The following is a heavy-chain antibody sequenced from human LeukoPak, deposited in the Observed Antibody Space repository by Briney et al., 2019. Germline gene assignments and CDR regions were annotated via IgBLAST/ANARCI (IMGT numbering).Heavy chain of an antibody. D-gene: IGHD3-3*01. CDR1: GGSISSYY. CDR2: IYYSGST. CDR3: ARFKLRFLYYFDY. V-gene: IGHV4-59*12. Sequence: SETLSLTCTVSGGSISSYYWSRIRQPPGKGLEWIGYIYYSGSTNYNPSLKSRVTISVDTSKNQFSLKLSSVTAADTAVYYCARFKLRFLYYFDYWGQGTLATVSS. J-gene: IGHJ4*02.